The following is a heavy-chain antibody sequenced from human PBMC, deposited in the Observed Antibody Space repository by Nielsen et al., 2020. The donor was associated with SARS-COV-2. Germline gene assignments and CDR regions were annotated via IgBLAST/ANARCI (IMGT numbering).Heavy chain of an antibody. D-gene: IGHD1-26*01. CDR3: ARARWEHGAFDI. CDR2: ISSSSSYT. J-gene: IGHJ3*02. V-gene: IGHV3-11*06. Sequence: WIRQPPGKGLEWVSYISSSSSYTNYADSVKGRFTISRDNAKNSLYLQMNSLRAEDTAVYYCARARWEHGAFDIWGQGTMVTVSS.